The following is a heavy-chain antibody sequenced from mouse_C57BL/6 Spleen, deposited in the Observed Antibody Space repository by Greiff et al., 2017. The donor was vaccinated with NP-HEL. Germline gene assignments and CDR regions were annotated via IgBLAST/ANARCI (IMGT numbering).Heavy chain of an antibody. CDR1: GFTFSDYG. D-gene: IGHD4-1*01. CDR3: AREGTTVPGLTGTKGWFAY. CDR2: ISSGSSTI. Sequence: EVQRVESGGGLVKPGGSLKLSCAASGFTFSDYGMHWVRQAPEKGLEWVAYISSGSSTIYYADTVKGRFTISRDNAKNTLFLQMTSLRSEDTAMYYCAREGTTVPGLTGTKGWFAYWGQGTLVTVSA. V-gene: IGHV5-17*01. J-gene: IGHJ3*01.